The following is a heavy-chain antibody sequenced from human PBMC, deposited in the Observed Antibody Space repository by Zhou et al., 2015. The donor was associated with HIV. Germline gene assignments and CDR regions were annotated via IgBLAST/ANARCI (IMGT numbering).Heavy chain of an antibody. D-gene: IGHD3-10*01. Sequence: QVQLVQSGAEVKKPGSSVKVSCKASGGTFSSYAISWVRQAPGQGLEWMGGIIPIFGTANYAQKFQGRVTITADESTSTAYMELSSLRSEDTAVYYCARGTRITLVRGVHGMDVWGQGTTVTVSS. V-gene: IGHV1-69*01. CDR1: GGTFSSYA. CDR3: ARGTRITLVRGVHGMDV. CDR2: IIPIFGTA. J-gene: IGHJ6*02.